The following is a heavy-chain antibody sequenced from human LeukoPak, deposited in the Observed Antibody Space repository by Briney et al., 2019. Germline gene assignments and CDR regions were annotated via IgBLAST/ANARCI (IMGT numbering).Heavy chain of an antibody. CDR3: ARTGWPAAYYLDY. V-gene: IGHV3-21*01. Sequence: GGSLRLSCAASGFTFSSYSMSWVRQAPGKGLEWVSSISSSSSYIYYADSVKGRFTISRDNAKNSLYLQMNSLRAEDTAVYYCARTGWPAAYYLDYWGQGTLVTVSS. D-gene: IGHD6-19*01. J-gene: IGHJ4*02. CDR2: ISSSSSYI. CDR1: GFTFSSYS.